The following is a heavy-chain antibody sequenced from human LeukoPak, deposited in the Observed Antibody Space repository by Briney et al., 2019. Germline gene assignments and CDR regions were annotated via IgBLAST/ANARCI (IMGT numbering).Heavy chain of an antibody. CDR2: IIPIFGTA. Sequence: SVKVSCKASGGTFSSYAISWVRQAPGQGLEWMGRIIPIFGTANYAQKFQGRVTITTDESTSTAYMELSSLRSEDTAVYYCARDSSQDPSGVLTTYWGQGTLVTVSS. J-gene: IGHJ4*02. CDR1: GGTFSSYA. CDR3: ARDSSQDPSGVLTTY. D-gene: IGHD1-1*01. V-gene: IGHV1-69*05.